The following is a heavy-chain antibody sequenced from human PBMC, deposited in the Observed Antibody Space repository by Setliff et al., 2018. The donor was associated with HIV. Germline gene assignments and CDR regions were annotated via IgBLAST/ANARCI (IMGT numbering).Heavy chain of an antibody. Sequence: PSETLSLTCTVSGGSIGSGSYYWTWIRQPAGKGLEWIGRIYTSGNINHNPSLKSRVTISVDTSKNQFSLNLSSVTAADTAVYYCARDGYSSSWYVISGSFDYWGQGTTVTVSS. D-gene: IGHD6-13*01. CDR2: IYTSGNI. V-gene: IGHV4-61*02. J-gene: IGHJ4*03. CDR3: ARDGYSSSWYVISGSFDY. CDR1: GGSIGSGSYY.